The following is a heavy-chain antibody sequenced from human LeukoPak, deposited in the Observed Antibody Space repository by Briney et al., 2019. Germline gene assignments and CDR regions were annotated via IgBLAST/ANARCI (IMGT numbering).Heavy chain of an antibody. CDR1: GYSISSGYY. D-gene: IGHD6-13*01. Sequence: SETLSLTCTVSGYSISSGYYWGWIRQPPGKGLEWTGSIYHSGSTYYNPSLKSRVTISVDTSKNQFSLKLSSVTAADTAVYYCARAGVDSSSYGRVINWFDPWGQGTLVTVSS. J-gene: IGHJ5*02. CDR2: IYHSGST. CDR3: ARAGVDSSSYGRVINWFDP. V-gene: IGHV4-38-2*02.